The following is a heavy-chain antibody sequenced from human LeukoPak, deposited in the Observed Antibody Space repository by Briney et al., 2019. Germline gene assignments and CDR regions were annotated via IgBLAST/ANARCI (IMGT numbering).Heavy chain of an antibody. Sequence: ASVKVSCKVSGYTLTELSMHWVRQAPGKGLEWMGGFDPEDGETIYAQKFQGRVTMTTDTSTSTAYMELRSLRSDDTAVYYCARTLIYDSRSDYWGQGTLVTVSS. CDR3: ARTLIYDSRSDY. V-gene: IGHV1-24*01. CDR2: FDPEDGET. D-gene: IGHD3-22*01. CDR1: GYTLTELS. J-gene: IGHJ4*02.